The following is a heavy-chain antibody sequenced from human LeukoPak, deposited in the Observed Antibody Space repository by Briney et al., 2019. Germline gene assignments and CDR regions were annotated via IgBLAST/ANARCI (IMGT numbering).Heavy chain of an antibody. Sequence: PGGSLRLSCAASGFTFSSYGMHWVRQAPGKGLEWVAVISYDGSNKYYADSVKGRFTISRDSSKNTLYLQMNSLRAEDTAVYYCAKDFNDYGDYYYYYGMDVWGQGTTVTVSS. CDR3: AKDFNDYGDYYYYYGMDV. J-gene: IGHJ6*02. D-gene: IGHD4-17*01. CDR1: GFTFSSYG. V-gene: IGHV3-30*18. CDR2: ISYDGSNK.